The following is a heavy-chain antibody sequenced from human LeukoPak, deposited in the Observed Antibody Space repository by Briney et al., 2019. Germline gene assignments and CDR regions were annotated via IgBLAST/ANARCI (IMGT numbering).Heavy chain of an antibody. J-gene: IGHJ3*02. CDR3: ARSGSDI. CDR1: GFTFSSYA. CDR2: ISGSGGST. V-gene: IGHV3-23*01. Sequence: GGSLRLSCAASGFTFSSYAMSWVRQAPGKGLEWVSAISGSGGSTYYADSVKGRFTISRDNTKNSLYLQMNSLRAEDAAIYYCARSGSDIWGQGTMVTVSS.